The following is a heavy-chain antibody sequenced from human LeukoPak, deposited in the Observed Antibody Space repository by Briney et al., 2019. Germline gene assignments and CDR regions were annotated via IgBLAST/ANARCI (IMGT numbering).Heavy chain of an antibody. CDR3: ARDVFIAAAGFV. Sequence: GGSLRLSCAASGFTFSSYAMHWVRQAPGKGLEWVAVISYDGSNKYYADSVKGRFTISRDNSKNTLYLQMNSLRAEDTAVYYCARDVFIAAAGFVWGQGTMVTVSS. D-gene: IGHD6-13*01. J-gene: IGHJ3*01. CDR1: GFTFSSYA. CDR2: ISYDGSNK. V-gene: IGHV3-30-3*01.